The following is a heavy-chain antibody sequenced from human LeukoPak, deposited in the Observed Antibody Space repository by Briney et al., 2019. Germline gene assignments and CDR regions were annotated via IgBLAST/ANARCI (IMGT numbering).Heavy chain of an antibody. Sequence: NASETLSLTCAVYGGSFSGYYWSWIRQPPGKGLEWIGEINHSGSTNYNPSLKSRVTISVDTSNNQFSLKLSSVTAADTAVYYCARDSTVYFDYWGQGTLVTVSS. CDR3: ARDSTVYFDY. V-gene: IGHV4-34*01. J-gene: IGHJ4*02. CDR1: GGSFSGYY. CDR2: INHSGST. D-gene: IGHD4-17*01.